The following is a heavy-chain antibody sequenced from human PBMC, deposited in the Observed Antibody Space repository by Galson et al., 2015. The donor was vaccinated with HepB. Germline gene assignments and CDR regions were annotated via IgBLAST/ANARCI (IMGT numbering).Heavy chain of an antibody. CDR2: ISGSGDST. V-gene: IGHV3-23*01. CDR1: GFTFSSYA. D-gene: IGHD6-19*01. Sequence: SLRLSCAGSGFTFSSYAMNWVRQAPGKGLEWVSTISGSGDSTYYADSVKGRFTISRDISKNTLYLQMNSLRAEDTAVYYCAKREWLAYYFDYWGQGTLVTVSS. J-gene: IGHJ4*02. CDR3: AKREWLAYYFDY.